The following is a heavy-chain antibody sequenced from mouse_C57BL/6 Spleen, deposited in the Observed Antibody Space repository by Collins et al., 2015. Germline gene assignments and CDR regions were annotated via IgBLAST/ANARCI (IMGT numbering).Heavy chain of an antibody. J-gene: IGHJ1*03. D-gene: IGHD1-1*01. Sequence: VKQRPGQGLEWIGMIHPNSGSTNYNEKFTSKATLTVDKSSSTAYMQLSSLTSEDSAVYYCARSGGTTYWYFDVWGTGTTVTVSS. CDR2: IHPNSGST. CDR3: ARSGGTTYWYFDV. V-gene: IGHV1-64*01.